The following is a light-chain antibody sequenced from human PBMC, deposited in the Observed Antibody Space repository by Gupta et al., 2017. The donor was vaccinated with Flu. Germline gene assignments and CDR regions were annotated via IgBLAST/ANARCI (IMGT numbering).Light chain of an antibody. J-gene: IGLJ3*02. CDR1: SSNIGSKT. CDR3: AAWDDSLNGPV. V-gene: IGLV1-44*01. CDR2: SNN. Sequence: RVTISCSGSSSNIGSKTVNWYQQLPGKAPKLLIYSNNQLPSGVPDRFAGSKSGTSASLAISGLQSEDEADYYCAAWDDSLNGPVFGGGTKLTVL.